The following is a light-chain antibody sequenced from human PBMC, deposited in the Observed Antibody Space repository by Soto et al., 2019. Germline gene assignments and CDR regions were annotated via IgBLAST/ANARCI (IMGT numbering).Light chain of an antibody. CDR3: QQSDRLPIT. Sequence: DIQMTQSPSSLSASVGDRVTITCRASQDISNYLNWYQQSPGKAPKLLIYDASNLERGVPSRFSGTRSGTHFAFAITSLQPEDVATYYWQQSDRLPITFGRGTRLEI. CDR1: QDISNY. J-gene: IGKJ5*01. CDR2: DAS. V-gene: IGKV1-33*01.